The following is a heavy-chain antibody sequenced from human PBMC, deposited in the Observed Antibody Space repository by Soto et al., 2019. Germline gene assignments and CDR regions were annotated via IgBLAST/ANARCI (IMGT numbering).Heavy chain of an antibody. CDR1: GGGNLRDYR. CDR3: ARGGERYNFGAVY. V-gene: IGHV1-69*13. D-gene: IGHD5-12*01. J-gene: IGHJ4*02. CDR2: IIPKLGSA. Sequence: GASVKVSCKASGGGNLRDYRTTWVRRAPGQGLEWMGGIIPKLGSANYAQKFQGRVTITADESTNSVYMELRSLRSDDTAVYYCARGGERYNFGAVYWGQRTPVTVSS.